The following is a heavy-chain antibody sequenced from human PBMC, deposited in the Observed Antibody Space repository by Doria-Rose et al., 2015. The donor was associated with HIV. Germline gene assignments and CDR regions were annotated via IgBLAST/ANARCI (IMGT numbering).Heavy chain of an antibody. CDR1: GSTFGDHA. J-gene: IGHJ4*02. CDR3: ARVGWELLYFFDY. D-gene: IGHD1-26*01. CDR2: IRSKAYGGTK. Sequence: SGSTFGDHAMSWFRHASGTGLEWIGFIRSKAYGGTKEYSASVKGRVTISRDDSKSIAYLQLNSLKTEDTAVYFCARVGWELLYFFDYWGQGTRGTVSA. V-gene: IGHV3-49*03.